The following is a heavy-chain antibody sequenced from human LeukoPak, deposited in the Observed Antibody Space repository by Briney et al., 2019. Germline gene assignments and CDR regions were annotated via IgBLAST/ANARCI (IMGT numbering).Heavy chain of an antibody. J-gene: IGHJ3*02. V-gene: IGHV4-59*01. CDR3: ARVEWFGELSPFDI. D-gene: IGHD3-10*01. CDR1: GGSISSYY. Sequence: SETLSLTCTVSGGSISSYYWSWIRQPPGKGLEWIGYISYSGSTNSNPSLKSRVTISVDTSKNHFSLKLSSMTAADTAVYYCARVEWFGELSPFDIWGQGTMVTVSS. CDR2: ISYSGST.